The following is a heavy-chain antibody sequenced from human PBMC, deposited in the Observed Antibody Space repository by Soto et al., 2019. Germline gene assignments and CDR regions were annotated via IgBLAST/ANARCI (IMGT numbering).Heavy chain of an antibody. Sequence: PGGSLRLSCAASGFTFSSYSMNWVRQAPGKGREWVSSISISSSYIYYADSVKGRFTISRDNAKNSLYLQMNSLRAEDTAVYYCARDREYSSSSRDYYYYGMDVWGPGTTVTL. CDR1: GFTFSSYS. CDR2: ISISSSYI. CDR3: ARDREYSSSSRDYYYYGMDV. V-gene: IGHV3-21*01. D-gene: IGHD6-6*01. J-gene: IGHJ6*02.